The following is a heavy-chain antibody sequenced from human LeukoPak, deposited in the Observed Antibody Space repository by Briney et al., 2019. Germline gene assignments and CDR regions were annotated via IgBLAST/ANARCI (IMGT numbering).Heavy chain of an antibody. J-gene: IGHJ6*03. CDR2: IKQDGSEK. D-gene: IGHD6-13*01. CDR1: GFTFSSYW. V-gene: IGHV3-7*01. Sequence: PGGSLRLSCAASGFTFSSYWMSWVRQAPGKGLEWVANIKQDGSEKYYVDSVKGRFTISRDNAKNSLYLQMNSLRAEDTAVYYCARRQQDRAGYSSSWYYYYYYMDVWGKGTTVTVSS. CDR3: ARRQQDRAGYSSSWYYYYYYMDV.